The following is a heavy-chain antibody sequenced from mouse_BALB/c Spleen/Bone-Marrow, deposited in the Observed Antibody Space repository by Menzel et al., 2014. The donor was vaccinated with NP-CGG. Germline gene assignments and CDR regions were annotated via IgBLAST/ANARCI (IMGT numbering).Heavy chain of an antibody. CDR3: ASYYYGRYFDV. CDR1: GFNIKDTY. Sequence: EVQGVESGAELVKPGASVKLSCTASGFNIKDTYMHWVKQRPEQGLEWIGRIDPANGNTKYDPKSQGKATITADTSSNTAYLWLSSLTSEDTAVYYCASYYYGRYFDVWGAGTTVTVSS. V-gene: IGHV14-3*02. J-gene: IGHJ1*01. D-gene: IGHD1-1*01. CDR2: IDPANGNT.